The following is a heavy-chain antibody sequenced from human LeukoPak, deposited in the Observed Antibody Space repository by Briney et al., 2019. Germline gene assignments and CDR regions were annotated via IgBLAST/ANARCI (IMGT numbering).Heavy chain of an antibody. V-gene: IGHV3-30-3*01. D-gene: IGHD1-26*01. CDR3: ARDSISGNYYYFDY. Sequence: GSLRLSCAVSGFTFNTYAMHWVRQAPGKGLEWVAVMSYDGSNKYYADSVEGRFTISRDNSKNTLYLQMNSLRAEDTAVYYCARDSISGNYYYFDYWGQGTLVTVSS. J-gene: IGHJ4*02. CDR2: MSYDGSNK. CDR1: GFTFNTYA.